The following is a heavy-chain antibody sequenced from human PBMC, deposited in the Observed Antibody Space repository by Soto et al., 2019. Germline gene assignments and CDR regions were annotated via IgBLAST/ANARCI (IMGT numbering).Heavy chain of an antibody. CDR1: CGSISSYY. V-gene: IGHV4-59*01. CDR3: SKGGAYLTY. Sequence: QVQLQESGPGLVKPSETLSLTCTVSCGSISSYYWSWIRQPPGKGLEWIGYIYYSGSTNNTPSLTSRVTISVETSKSLFSLMLSSVTAADTAVYYCSKGGAYLTYWGQGTLVTVSS. J-gene: IGHJ4*02. CDR2: IYYSGST. D-gene: IGHD4-17*01.